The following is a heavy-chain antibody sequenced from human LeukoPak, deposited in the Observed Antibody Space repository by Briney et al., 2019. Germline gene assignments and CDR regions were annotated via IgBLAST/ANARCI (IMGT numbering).Heavy chain of an antibody. J-gene: IGHJ5*02. CDR2: ISGGGSYI. D-gene: IGHD3-10*01. CDR1: GFTFSTYS. CDR3: ARDRVASGRFGEVAS. Sequence: GGSLRLSCAASGFTFSTYSMNWFRQAPGKGLEWLSFISGGGSYIYYAESVKGRFTISRDNAKNSLYLQMNSLRAEDTAIYYCARDRVASGRFGEVASWGQGTLVTVSS. V-gene: IGHV3-21*01.